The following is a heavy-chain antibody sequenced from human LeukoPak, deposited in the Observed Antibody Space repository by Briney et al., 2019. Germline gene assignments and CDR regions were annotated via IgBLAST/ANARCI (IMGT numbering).Heavy chain of an antibody. Sequence: SETQSLTCAVSGGPFSGYSWNWIRQPPGKGLEWIGEVNHSGSTNYNPSLKNQVTMSIDTSKNQFSLRLSSVTAADTAVYYCARGLEGYSYGYSEFDYWGQGALVTVSS. D-gene: IGHD5-18*01. CDR1: GGPFSGYS. J-gene: IGHJ4*02. CDR3: ARGLEGYSYGYSEFDY. CDR2: VNHSGST. V-gene: IGHV4-34*01.